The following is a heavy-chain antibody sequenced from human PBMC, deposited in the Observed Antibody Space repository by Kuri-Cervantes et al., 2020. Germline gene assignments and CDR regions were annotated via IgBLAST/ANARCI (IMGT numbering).Heavy chain of an antibody. V-gene: IGHV3-9*01. CDR2: ISWNSGSI. D-gene: IGHD3-3*01. CDR1: GFTFDDYA. CDR3: ARVSGEWFGPMDV. J-gene: IGHJ6*02. Sequence: SLKISCAASGFTFDDYAMHWVRQAPGKGLEWVSGISWNSGSIGYADSVKGRFTISRDNAKNSLYLQMNSLRDEDTAVYYCARVSGEWFGPMDVWGQGTTVTVSS.